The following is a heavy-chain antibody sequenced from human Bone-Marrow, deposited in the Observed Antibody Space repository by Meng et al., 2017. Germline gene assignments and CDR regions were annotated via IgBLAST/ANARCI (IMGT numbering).Heavy chain of an antibody. J-gene: IGHJ4*02. V-gene: IGHV3-23*01. Sequence: LSLTCAASGFTFSSYALSWVRQAPGKGLEWVSAISGSGDSTYYADSVKGRFTISKDNSKNTLYLQMNSLRAEDTAIYYCAKAIVIGELFRAPYYFDYWGQGTLVTVSS. D-gene: IGHD3-10*01. CDR2: ISGSGDST. CDR1: GFTFSSYA. CDR3: AKAIVIGELFRAPYYFDY.